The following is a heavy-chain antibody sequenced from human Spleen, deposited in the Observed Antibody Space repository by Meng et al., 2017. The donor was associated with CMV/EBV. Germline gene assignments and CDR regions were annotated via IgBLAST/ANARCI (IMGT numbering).Heavy chain of an antibody. CDR2: INPNSGGT. Sequence: ASVKVSCKASGYTFISYYIHWVRQAPGQGLEWMGWINPNSGGTNYAQKLQGRVTMTTDTSTTTAYLELRSLRSDDTAVYYCARTHYSHGMDVWGQGTTVTVSS. J-gene: IGHJ6*02. CDR1: GYTFISYY. CDR3: ARTHYSHGMDV. V-gene: IGHV1-2*02.